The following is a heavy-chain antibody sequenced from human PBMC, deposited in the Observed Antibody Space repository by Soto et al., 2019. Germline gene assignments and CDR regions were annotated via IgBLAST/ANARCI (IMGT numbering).Heavy chain of an antibody. D-gene: IGHD3-9*01. J-gene: IGHJ6*02. CDR3: ARAQLSDILTAEDYGMDV. Sequence: SVKVSCKASGGNFRSEAISWVRQAPGHGLEWMGRIIPMFSTPHYAQKFQGRVTIIADESTTTVNMEMRGLTYEDTAVYYCARAQLSDILTAEDYGMDVSGQGNSV. CDR1: GGNFRSEA. CDR2: IIPMFSTP. V-gene: IGHV1-69*13.